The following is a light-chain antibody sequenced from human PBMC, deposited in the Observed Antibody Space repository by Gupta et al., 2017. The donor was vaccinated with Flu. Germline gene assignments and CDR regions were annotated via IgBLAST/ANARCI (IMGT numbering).Light chain of an antibody. J-gene: IGLJ2*01. CDR2: NNN. CDR3: AAWDDSRNGVV. V-gene: IGLV1-44*01. Sequence: SVLTQPPSASGPPGQRVTISCSGSRSNIGSNTVNWYQQLPGTAPQLLIYNNNQRPSGVPDRFSGSKSGTSASLAISGLQAEDEADYYCAAWDDSRNGVVFGGGTKLTV. CDR1: RSNIGSNT.